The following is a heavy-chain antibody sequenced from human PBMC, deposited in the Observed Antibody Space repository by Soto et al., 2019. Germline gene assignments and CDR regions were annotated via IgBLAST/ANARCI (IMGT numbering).Heavy chain of an antibody. Sequence: GGSLRLSCAASGFTFSSYGMHWVRQAPGKGLEWVAVISYDGSNKYYADSVKGRFTISRDNSKNTLYLQMNSLRAEDTAVYYCAKDLNTAMVHYWGQGTLVTVSS. CDR1: GFTFSSYG. V-gene: IGHV3-30*18. CDR2: ISYDGSNK. CDR3: AKDLNTAMVHY. J-gene: IGHJ4*02. D-gene: IGHD5-18*01.